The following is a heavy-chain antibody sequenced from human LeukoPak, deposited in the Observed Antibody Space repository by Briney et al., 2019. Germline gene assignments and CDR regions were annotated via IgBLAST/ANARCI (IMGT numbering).Heavy chain of an antibody. Sequence: GGSLRLSCAASGFTFRSYWMHWVRQAPGKGLVWVSRINGDGSSTSYADSAKGRFAISRDNGKKELYLQMNSLGAEDTAVYYCAVKGGYNDWDAPFDYWGQGTLVTVSS. J-gene: IGHJ4*02. D-gene: IGHD5-12*01. V-gene: IGHV3-74*01. CDR3: AVKGGYNDWDAPFDY. CDR1: GFTFRSYW. CDR2: INGDGSST.